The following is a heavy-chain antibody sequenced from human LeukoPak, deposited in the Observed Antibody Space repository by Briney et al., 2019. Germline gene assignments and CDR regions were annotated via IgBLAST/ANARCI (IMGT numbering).Heavy chain of an antibody. CDR2: ISGSGGSA. Sequence: GGSLRLSCAASGFTFSSYAMSWVRQAPGKGLEWVSAISGSGGSAYYADSVKGRFTISRDNSKNTLYLQMNSLRAEDTAVYYCARSVRGVIIGFDPWGQGTLVTVSS. CDR1: GFTFSSYA. D-gene: IGHD3-10*01. V-gene: IGHV3-23*01. CDR3: ARSVRGVIIGFDP. J-gene: IGHJ5*02.